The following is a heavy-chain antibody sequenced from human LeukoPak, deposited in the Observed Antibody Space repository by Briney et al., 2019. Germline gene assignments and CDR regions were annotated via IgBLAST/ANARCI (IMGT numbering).Heavy chain of an antibody. V-gene: IGHV3-11*04. CDR1: EFTFSDYY. CDR2: ISSNGSTI. D-gene: IGHD2-2*01. CDR3: AKDLSLGVTAASEYFDY. Sequence: GGSLRLSCAASEFTFSDYYLSWIPRAPGRGLGWVSYISSNGSTIYYADSVKGRFTISRDNAKNSLYLQMNSLRDEDTAVYYCAKDLSLGVTAASEYFDYWGQGTLVTVSA. J-gene: IGHJ4*02.